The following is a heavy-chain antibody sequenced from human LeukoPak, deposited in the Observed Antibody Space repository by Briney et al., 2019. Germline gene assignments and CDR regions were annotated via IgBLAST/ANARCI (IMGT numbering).Heavy chain of an antibody. CDR1: GFTFSSYN. D-gene: IGHD3-16*02. V-gene: IGHV3-23*01. Sequence: GGSLRLSCAASGFTFSSYNMNWVRQAPEKGLEWVSTIHGGGDVTYYADSVKGRFTISRDNSRNTLYLQMNSLRAEDTAVYYCAKALSSSFYYFDLGGRGTLVTVSS. J-gene: IGHJ2*01. CDR2: IHGGGDVT. CDR3: AKALSSSFYYFDL.